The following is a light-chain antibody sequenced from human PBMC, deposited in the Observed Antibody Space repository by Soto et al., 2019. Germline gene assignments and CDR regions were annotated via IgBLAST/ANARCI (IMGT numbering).Light chain of an antibody. V-gene: IGKV1-13*02. CDR1: QAIRGA. Sequence: AIQVTQYPSSLSASVGDRVTITCRASQAIRGALAWYQQKPGKPPKLLIYDVSSLESGVPSRFSGSGSGTEFTLTIISLQPEDFGTYYCQQFLSYPITFGHGTRLEIK. J-gene: IGKJ5*01. CDR2: DVS. CDR3: QQFLSYPIT.